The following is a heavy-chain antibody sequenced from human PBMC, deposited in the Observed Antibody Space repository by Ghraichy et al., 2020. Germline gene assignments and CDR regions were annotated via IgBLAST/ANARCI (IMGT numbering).Heavy chain of an antibody. J-gene: IGHJ5*02. V-gene: IGHV5-51*01. CDR1: GYDFPNYW. CDR2: IFPGDSDT. CDR3: ARHSGYYGSGTQFDL. Sequence: GESLNISCKGSGYDFPNYWIGWVRQMPRKGLEWMGIIFPGDSDTRYSPSFQGQVTISADKSISTAYLQWSSLKASDNAIYYCARHSGYYGSGTQFDLWGQGTLVIVSS. D-gene: IGHD3-10*01.